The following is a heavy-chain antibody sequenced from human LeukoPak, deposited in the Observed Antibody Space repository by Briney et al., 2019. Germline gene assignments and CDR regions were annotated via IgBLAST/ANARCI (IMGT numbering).Heavy chain of an antibody. J-gene: IGHJ4*02. CDR3: ARSPIGLGFFDY. D-gene: IGHD7-27*01. V-gene: IGHV1-2*02. CDR1: GYTVTGYY. CDR2: ITPNSDGT. Sequence: ASVKVSCKTSGYTVTGYYIHWVRQAPGQGLEWMGWITPNSDGTDYAQKFQGRVTMTRDTSITTAYMELSSLKFDDTAVYYCARSPIGLGFFDYWGQGTLVTVSS.